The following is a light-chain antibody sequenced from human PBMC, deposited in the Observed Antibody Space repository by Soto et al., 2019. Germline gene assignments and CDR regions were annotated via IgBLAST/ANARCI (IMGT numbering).Light chain of an antibody. Sequence: SYELTQPPSVSVSPGQTARITCSGDALPKQYAYWYQQKPGQAPVLVIYKDSERPSGIPERFSGSSSRTTVTLTISGVQAEDEADYYCQSADSSGTYPEVFGGGTKVTVL. CDR1: ALPKQY. CDR2: KDS. J-gene: IGLJ2*01. V-gene: IGLV3-25*03. CDR3: QSADSSGTYPEV.